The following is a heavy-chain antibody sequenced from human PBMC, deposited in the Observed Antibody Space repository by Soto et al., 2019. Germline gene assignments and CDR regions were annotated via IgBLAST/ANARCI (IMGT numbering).Heavy chain of an antibody. CDR2: ISPDNGNT. CDR1: GYTFTIYG. V-gene: IGHV1-18*01. D-gene: IGHD5-12*01. CDR3: ARALGYSGYAGMDV. Sequence: QVQLVQSGGEVKKPGASVKVSCKASGYTFTIYGINWVRQAPGQGLEWMGWISPDNGNTNYAQTLQGRVTMTTDTSTSTAYMELRSLRADDTAVYYCARALGYSGYAGMDVWGQGTKVTVSS. J-gene: IGHJ6*02.